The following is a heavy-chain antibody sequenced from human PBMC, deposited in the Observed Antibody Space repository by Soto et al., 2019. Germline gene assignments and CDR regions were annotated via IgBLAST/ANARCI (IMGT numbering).Heavy chain of an antibody. CDR3: GRVCYCSGGSRYWFDP. V-gene: IGHV4-59*01. J-gene: IGHJ5*02. D-gene: IGHD2-15*01. CDR1: GASTSTYY. CDR2: IDYSGGS. Sequence: PSETLSLTCTVSGASTSTYYGIWIRQLPGKGRGWIGYIDYSGGSNYNPSLKSGVTISVDTSKNQFSLKLSSVTAADTAVYYWGRVCYCSGGSRYWFDPCAQGTLLPVSA.